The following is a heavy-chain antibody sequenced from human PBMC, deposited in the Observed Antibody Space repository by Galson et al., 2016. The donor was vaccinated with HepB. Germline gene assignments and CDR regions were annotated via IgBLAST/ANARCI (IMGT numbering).Heavy chain of an antibody. J-gene: IGHJ3*02. V-gene: IGHV3-33*01. CDR2: IWYDGSRK. CDR3: ARDRRSGSYGDDFHI. CDR1: GFPFSSYG. D-gene: IGHD1-26*01. Sequence: SLRLSCAASGFPFSSYGIHWVRQAPGKGLEWVAVIWYDGSRKYYVDSVRGRFTISRDNFKSMVYLQMNSLRAEDTAVYYCARDRRSGSYGDDFHIWGQGTMVTVSS.